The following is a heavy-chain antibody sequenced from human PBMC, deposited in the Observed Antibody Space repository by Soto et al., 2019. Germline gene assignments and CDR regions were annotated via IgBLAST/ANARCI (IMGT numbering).Heavy chain of an antibody. V-gene: IGHV3-23*01. J-gene: IGHJ6*03. D-gene: IGHD6-13*01. CDR3: ANSLQQLVQNYYYYMDV. CDR1: GFTFSSYA. Sequence: EVQLLESGGGLVQPGGSLRLSCAASGFTFSSYAMSWVRQAPGKGLEWVSAISGSGGSTYYADSVKGRFTISRDNSKNTRYLQMNSLRAEDTAVYYCANSLQQLVQNYYYYMDVWVNGTTVTVSS. CDR2: ISGSGGST.